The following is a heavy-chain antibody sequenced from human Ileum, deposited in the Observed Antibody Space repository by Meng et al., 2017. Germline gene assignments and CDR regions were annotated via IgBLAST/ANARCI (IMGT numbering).Heavy chain of an antibody. CDR1: GYTLTSTNYG. CDR3: ARDQIGDYVWDY. Sequence: QVQLVQSGAEVKKPGASVKVSFKASGYTLTSTNYGTSWMRQAPGQGLEWMGWVSTYNDDTNHVQKFQDRVTMTTDTSTSTVYMELRSLRSDDTAVYYCARDQIGDYVWDYWGQGTLVTVSS. V-gene: IGHV1-18*01. J-gene: IGHJ4*02. D-gene: IGHD4-17*01. CDR2: VSTYNDDT.